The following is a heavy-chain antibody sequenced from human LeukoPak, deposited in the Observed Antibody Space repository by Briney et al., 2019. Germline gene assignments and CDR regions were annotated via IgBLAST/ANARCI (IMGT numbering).Heavy chain of an antibody. CDR3: AREKSIAPAGNNYYYYGMDV. Sequence: GGSLRLSCAASGFTFSRCGMNWVRQAPGKGLEWVSSISGTSTHIYYADSVKGRFTISRDNAQNSLYLQMNSLKTEDTAVYYCAREKSIAPAGNNYYYYGMDVWGQGTTVTVSS. J-gene: IGHJ6*02. CDR1: GFTFSRCG. CDR2: ISGTSTHI. D-gene: IGHD6-13*01. V-gene: IGHV3-21*04.